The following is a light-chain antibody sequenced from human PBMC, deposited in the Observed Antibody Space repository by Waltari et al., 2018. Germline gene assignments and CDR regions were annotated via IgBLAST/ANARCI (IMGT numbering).Light chain of an antibody. CDR3: ASWDDSLNGHWV. J-gene: IGLJ3*02. Sequence: QSVLTQPPSASGTPGQRVTISCSGGASNIGGNLVKWYQQLPGKAPKLLIDRSDQRPSGVPDRVSGSKTGTSASLDISGLQSDDEADYFCASWDDSLNGHWVFGGGTKVTVL. V-gene: IGLV1-44*01. CDR1: ASNIGGNL. CDR2: RSD.